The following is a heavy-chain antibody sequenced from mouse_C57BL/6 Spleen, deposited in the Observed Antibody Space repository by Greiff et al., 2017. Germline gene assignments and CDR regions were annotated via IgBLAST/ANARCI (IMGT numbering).Heavy chain of an antibody. J-gene: IGHJ4*01. Sequence: QVQLQQSGPELVKPGASVKISCKASGYAFSSSWMNWVKQRPGKGLEWIGRIYPGDGDTNYNGKFKGKATLTADKSSSTAYMQLSSLTSEDSAVYFCARSELLGGYYAMDYWGQGTSVTVSS. V-gene: IGHV1-82*01. D-gene: IGHD2-12*01. CDR1: GYAFSSSW. CDR3: ARSELLGGYYAMDY. CDR2: IYPGDGDT.